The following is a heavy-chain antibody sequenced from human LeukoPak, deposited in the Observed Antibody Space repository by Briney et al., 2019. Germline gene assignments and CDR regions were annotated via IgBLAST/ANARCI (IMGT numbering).Heavy chain of an antibody. J-gene: IGHJ3*02. CDR2: IYHSGIT. V-gene: IGHV4-38-2*02. CDR1: GYSVSSGYY. D-gene: IGHD1-1*01. CDR3: ARHRTSGTTHAFDI. Sequence: PSETLSLTCTVSGYSVSSGYYWGWIRQPPGKGLEWTGSIYHSGITYYNPSLKSRVTISIDTSKNQFSLKLRSVTAADTAVYYCARHRTSGTTHAFDIWGQGTMVTVSS.